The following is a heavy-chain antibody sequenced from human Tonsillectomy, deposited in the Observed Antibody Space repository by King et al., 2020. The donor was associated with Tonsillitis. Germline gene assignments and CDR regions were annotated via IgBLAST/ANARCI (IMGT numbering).Heavy chain of an antibody. Sequence: HVTLKESGPALVKPTQTLTLTCTFSGFSLSTSGMCVSWIRQPPGKALEWRARIDWYDDKYYSTSLKTRLTISKDTSKNQVVLTMTNMDPVDTATYYCARIYDSSGYGPFDYWGQGTLVTVSS. D-gene: IGHD3-22*01. CDR1: GFSLSTSGMC. CDR2: IDWYDDK. J-gene: IGHJ4*02. CDR3: ARIYDSSGYGPFDY. V-gene: IGHV2-70*15.